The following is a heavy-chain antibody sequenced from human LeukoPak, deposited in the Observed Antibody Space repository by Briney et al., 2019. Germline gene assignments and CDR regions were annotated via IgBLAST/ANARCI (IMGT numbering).Heavy chain of an antibody. CDR3: ARVDLFYYGSGSYDRWYFDL. D-gene: IGHD3-10*01. Sequence: SETLSLTCTVSGGSISSYYWSWLRQPPGKGLEWLGYIYYSGSTNYNPSLKSRVTISVDTSKNQFSLKLSSVTAADTAVYYCARVDLFYYGSGSYDRWYFDLWGRGTLVTVSS. CDR1: GGSISSYY. CDR2: IYYSGST. V-gene: IGHV4-59*01. J-gene: IGHJ2*01.